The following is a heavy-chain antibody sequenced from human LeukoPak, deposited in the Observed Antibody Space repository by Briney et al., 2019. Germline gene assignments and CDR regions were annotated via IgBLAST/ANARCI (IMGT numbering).Heavy chain of an antibody. D-gene: IGHD1-1*01. CDR3: ARDRGAATGTISLDY. Sequence: PGGSLRLSCAASGFTFSSYAMHWVRQAPGKGLEWVAVISYDGSNKYYADSVKGRFTISRDNSKNTLYLQMNSLRAEDTAVYYCARDRGAATGTISLDYWGQGTLVTVSS. V-gene: IGHV3-30-3*01. CDR1: GFTFSSYA. J-gene: IGHJ4*02. CDR2: ISYDGSNK.